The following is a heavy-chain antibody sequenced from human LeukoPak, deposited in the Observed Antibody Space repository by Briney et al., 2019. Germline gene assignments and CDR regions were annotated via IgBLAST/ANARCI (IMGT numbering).Heavy chain of an antibody. CDR1: GGSISSYY. D-gene: IGHD3-10*01. V-gene: IGHV4-59*08. CDR2: IYYSGST. Sequence: PSETLSLTCTVSGGSISSYYWSWIRQPPGKGLEWIGYIYYSGSTNYNPSLESRVTISVDTSKNQFSLKLSSVTAADTAVYYCARLYDDGSGPNWFDPWGQGTLVTVSS. J-gene: IGHJ5*02. CDR3: ARLYDDGSGPNWFDP.